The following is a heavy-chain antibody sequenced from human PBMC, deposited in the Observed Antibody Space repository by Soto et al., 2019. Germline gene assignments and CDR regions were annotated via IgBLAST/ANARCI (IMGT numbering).Heavy chain of an antibody. CDR3: ARRAVTTMNTRIYNWFDP. D-gene: IGHD4-17*01. J-gene: IGHJ5*02. CDR2: ISGRSGYT. Sequence: GGSLRLSCAASGFTFSDYYMTWIRQAPGKGLEWVSYISGRSGYTKYADSVKGRFTISRDNANNSLYLQMNSLRAEDTAVYYCARRAVTTMNTRIYNWFDPWGQGTLVTVSS. V-gene: IGHV3-11*06. CDR1: GFTFSDYY.